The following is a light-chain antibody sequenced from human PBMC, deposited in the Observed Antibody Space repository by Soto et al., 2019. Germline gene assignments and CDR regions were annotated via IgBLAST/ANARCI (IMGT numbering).Light chain of an antibody. CDR3: AAWDDSLNGYV. CDR1: SSDVGGYNY. CDR2: TNN. V-gene: IGLV1-44*01. J-gene: IGLJ1*01. Sequence: QSALTQPPSASGSPGQSVTISCTGTSSDVGGYNYVSWYQQLPGTAPKVLIYTNNQRPSGVPDRFSGSKSGTSASLAISGLQSGDEADYYCAAWDDSLNGYVFGTGTKLTVL.